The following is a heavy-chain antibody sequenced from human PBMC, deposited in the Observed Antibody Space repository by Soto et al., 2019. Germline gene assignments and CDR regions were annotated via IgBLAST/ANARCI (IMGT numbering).Heavy chain of an antibody. CDR3: ARHSLSTNSPSLPMDV. Sequence: GESLKISCRASGYKFTSHWIGWVRQMPGKGLEWMGVIWPGDSDSRYSPAFQGQVTISADKSVSTIYLQWDSLKVSDSAMYFCARHSLSTNSPSLPMDVWGQGTTVTVSS. CDR1: GYKFTSHW. D-gene: IGHD1-26*01. V-gene: IGHV5-51*01. CDR2: IWPGDSDS. J-gene: IGHJ6*02.